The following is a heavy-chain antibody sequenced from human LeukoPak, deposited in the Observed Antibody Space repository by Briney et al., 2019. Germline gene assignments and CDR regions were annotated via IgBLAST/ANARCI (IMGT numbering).Heavy chain of an antibody. Sequence: ASVKVSCKASGYTFTSYGISWVRQAPGQGLEWMGWISTYNGNTNYAQKVQGRDTMTTDTSTSTAYMELRSLRSDDTAVYYCARDYSSGWPNFDYWGQGTLVTVSS. CDR2: ISTYNGNT. V-gene: IGHV1-18*01. CDR1: GYTFTSYG. CDR3: ARDYSSGWPNFDY. J-gene: IGHJ4*02. D-gene: IGHD6-19*01.